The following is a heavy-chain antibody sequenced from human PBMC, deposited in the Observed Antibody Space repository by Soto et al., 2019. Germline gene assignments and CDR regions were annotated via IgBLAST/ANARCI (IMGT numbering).Heavy chain of an antibody. CDR3: ARGRGGRGDY. CDR2: IIPILGIA. J-gene: IGHJ4*02. D-gene: IGHD2-15*01. Sequence: QVQLVQSGAEVKKPGSSVKVSCKASAGTFSSYTINWVRQAPGQGLEWMGMIIPILGIANYAQKFQDRVTITADKSTSTAYMELSSLRSEDTAVYYCARGRGGRGDYWGQGTLVTVSS. CDR1: AGTFSSYT. V-gene: IGHV1-69*02.